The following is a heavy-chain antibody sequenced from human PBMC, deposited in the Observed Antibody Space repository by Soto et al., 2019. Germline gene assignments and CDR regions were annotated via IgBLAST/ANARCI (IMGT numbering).Heavy chain of an antibody. Sequence: PGGSLRLSCAASGFTFSSYAMHWVRQAPGKGLEWVAVISYDGSNKYYADSVKGRSTISRDNSKNTLYLQMNSLRAEDTAVYYCARSYYYGSGSSWYYYGMDVWRQGTTVTVSS. CDR1: GFTFSSYA. CDR3: ARSYYYGSGSSWYYYGMDV. V-gene: IGHV3-30-3*01. J-gene: IGHJ6*02. CDR2: ISYDGSNK. D-gene: IGHD3-10*01.